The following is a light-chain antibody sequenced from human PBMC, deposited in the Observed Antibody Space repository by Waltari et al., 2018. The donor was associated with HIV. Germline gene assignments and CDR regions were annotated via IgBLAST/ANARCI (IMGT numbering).Light chain of an antibody. CDR1: QSLLHSDGKTY. CDR3: MQTVQLSWT. J-gene: IGKJ1*01. CDR2: DVS. V-gene: IGKV2D-29*01. Sequence: DIVMTQTPLSLSVTPGQPASISCKSSQSLLHSDGKTYLYWNLRRPGQPPQPLMYDVSTRFAGVPDRFSGSGSGTDFTLRISRVEAEDVGVYYCMQTVQLSWTFGQGTKVQIK.